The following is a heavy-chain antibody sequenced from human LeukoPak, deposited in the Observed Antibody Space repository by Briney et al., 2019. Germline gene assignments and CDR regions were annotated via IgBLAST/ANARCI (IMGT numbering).Heavy chain of an antibody. V-gene: IGHV3-21*04. J-gene: IGHJ4*02. CDR2: ISYTGTYI. CDR1: TFSLNAYN. D-gene: IGHD1-26*01. Sequence: GGSLRLSCAASTFSLNAYNMNWVRQAPGKGLEWVSSISYTGTYIYYADSVKGRFTISRDNAQNSLYLQMNSLRAEDTAIYYCVRDRGTYRPIDYWGQGTLVTVSS. CDR3: VRDRGTYRPIDY.